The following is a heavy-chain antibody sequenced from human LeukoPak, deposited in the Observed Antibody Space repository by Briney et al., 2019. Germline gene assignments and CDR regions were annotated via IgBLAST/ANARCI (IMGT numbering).Heavy chain of an antibody. V-gene: IGHV4-59*01. CDR3: ARGGDRSSWYLDKGWFDP. CDR1: DGSISGFY. CDR2: IYNSGST. D-gene: IGHD6-13*01. J-gene: IGHJ5*02. Sequence: SETLSLTCTVSDGSISGFYWSWIRQPPGKGLEWIGYIYNSGSTKYNPSLKSRVTMSIDTSKNQFSLRLSSVTAADTAVYYCARGGDRSSWYLDKGWFDPWGQGTLVTVSS.